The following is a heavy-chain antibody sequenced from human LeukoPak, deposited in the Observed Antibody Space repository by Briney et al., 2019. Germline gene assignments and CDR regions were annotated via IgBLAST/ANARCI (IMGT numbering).Heavy chain of an antibody. J-gene: IGHJ6*02. CDR3: ARDLTAAGTETHYYYYGMDV. D-gene: IGHD6-13*01. V-gene: IGHV3-33*01. CDR1: GFTFSSYG. CDR2: IWYDGSNK. Sequence: GGSLRLSCAASGFTFSSYGMHWVRQAPGKGLEWVAVIWYDGSNKYYADSVKGRFTISRDNSKNTLYLQMNSLRAEDTAVYYCARDLTAAGTETHYYYYGMDVWGQGTTVTVSS.